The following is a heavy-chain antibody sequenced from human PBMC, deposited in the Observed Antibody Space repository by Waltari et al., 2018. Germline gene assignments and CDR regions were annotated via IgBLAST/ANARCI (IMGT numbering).Heavy chain of an antibody. CDR3: AHSSFYDFWSGYSWYFDY. D-gene: IGHD3-3*01. J-gene: IGHJ4*02. Sequence: QITLKESGPTLVKPTQTLTLTCTFSGFSLSTSGVVVGWIRQPPGKALEWLALIYWDDDKRYSPSLKSRLTITKDTSKNQVVLTMTNMDPVDTATYYCAHSSFYDFWSGYSWYFDYWGQGTLVTVSS. CDR1: GFSLSTSGVV. V-gene: IGHV2-5*02. CDR2: IYWDDDK.